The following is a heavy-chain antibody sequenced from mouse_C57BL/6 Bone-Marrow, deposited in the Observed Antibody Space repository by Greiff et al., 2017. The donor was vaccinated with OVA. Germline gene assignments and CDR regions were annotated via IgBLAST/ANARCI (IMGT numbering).Heavy chain of an antibody. D-gene: IGHD2-5*01. V-gene: IGHV1-5*01. CDR3: TKPAYYSNYFDY. CDR2: IYPGNSDT. CDR1: GYTFTSYW. Sequence: EVQLQESGTVLARPGASVKMSCKTSGYTFTSYWMHWVKQRPGQGLEWIGAIYPGNSDTSYNQKFKGKAKLTAVTSASTAYMELSSLTNEDSAVYYCTKPAYYSNYFDYWGQGTTLTVSS. J-gene: IGHJ2*01.